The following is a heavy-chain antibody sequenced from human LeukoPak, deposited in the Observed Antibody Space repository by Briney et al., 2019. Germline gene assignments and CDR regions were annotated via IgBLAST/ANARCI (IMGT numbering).Heavy chain of an antibody. CDR2: INPNSGGT. D-gene: IGHD3-22*01. J-gene: IGHJ3*02. V-gene: IGHV1-2*02. CDR1: GYTFTGYY. CDR3: ASPYYYDSSGYRAFDI. Sequence: ASVKVSCKASGYTFTGYYMHWVRPAPGQGLEWMGWINPNSGGTNYAQKFQGRVTMTRDTSISTAYMELSRLRSDDTAVYYCASPYYYDSSGYRAFDIWGQGTMVTVSS.